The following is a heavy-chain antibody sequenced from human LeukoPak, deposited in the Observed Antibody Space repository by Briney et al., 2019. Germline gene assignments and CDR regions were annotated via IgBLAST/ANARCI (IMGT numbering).Heavy chain of an antibody. CDR1: GFTFSNSA. D-gene: IGHD3-10*01. Sequence: PGGSLRLSCAASGFTFSNSAMSWVRQAPGKGLEWIGEINDGGRTNYNPSLQSRVTISIDTSKNQFSLKLTSVTAADTAVYYCAQASSYTEAIRYNPSWFGPWGQGTLVTVSS. V-gene: IGHV4-34*08. J-gene: IGHJ5*02. CDR3: AQASSYTEAIRYNPSWFGP. CDR2: INDGGRT.